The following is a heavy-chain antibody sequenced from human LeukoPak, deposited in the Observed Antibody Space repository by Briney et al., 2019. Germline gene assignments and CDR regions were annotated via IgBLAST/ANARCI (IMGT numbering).Heavy chain of an antibody. Sequence: GGSLRLSCAASGFTFSSYEMNWVRQAPGKGLEWVSYISSSGSTIYYADSVKGRFTISRDNAKNTLYLQMNSLRAEDTAVYYCARFYSGYDWEPFDYWGQGTLVTVSS. CDR3: ARFYSGYDWEPFDY. V-gene: IGHV3-48*03. J-gene: IGHJ4*02. CDR1: GFTFSSYE. D-gene: IGHD5-12*01. CDR2: ISSSGSTI.